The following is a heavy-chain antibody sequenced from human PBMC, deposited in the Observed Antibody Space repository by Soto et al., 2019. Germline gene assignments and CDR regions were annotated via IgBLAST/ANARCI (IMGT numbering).Heavy chain of an antibody. CDR3: TRGPIAAPDY. Sequence: EVQLVESGGGLVQPGRSLRLSCTASGFTFGGYAMSWFRQATGKGLEWVGFIRSTAYGGTTEYAASVKGRFTISRDDSKSIAYLQMNSLETEDTAVYYCTRGPIAAPDYWGQGTLVTVSS. CDR1: GFTFGGYA. J-gene: IGHJ4*02. CDR2: IRSTAYGGTT. D-gene: IGHD6-6*01. V-gene: IGHV3-49*03.